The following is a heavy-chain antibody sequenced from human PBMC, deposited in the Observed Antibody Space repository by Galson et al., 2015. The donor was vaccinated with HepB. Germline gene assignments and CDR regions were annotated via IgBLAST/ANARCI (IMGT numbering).Heavy chain of an antibody. Sequence: SVKVSCKASGYNLNTYGFSWERQAPGEGLEWMGWISGYTGKANYVQRLQDRVAMTTDTSTATAYMELRRLRSDDTAVYYCARTAAGGIDYWGQGTQVTVSS. CDR1: GYNLNTYG. V-gene: IGHV1-18*04. CDR2: ISGYTGKA. J-gene: IGHJ4*02. CDR3: ARTAAGGIDY. D-gene: IGHD6-25*01.